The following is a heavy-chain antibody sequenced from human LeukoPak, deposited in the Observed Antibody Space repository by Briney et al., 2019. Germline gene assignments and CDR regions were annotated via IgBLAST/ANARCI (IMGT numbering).Heavy chain of an antibody. J-gene: IGHJ4*02. V-gene: IGHV3-21*01. CDR1: GFTFSSYS. CDR3: ARGIPYTGYNN. CDR2: ISTSSSYI. D-gene: IGHD5-12*01. Sequence: GGSLRLSCAASGFTFSSYSMNWVRQAPGKGLEWVSSISTSSSYIYYADSVKGRFAISRDNANNSLYLQMNSLRAEDTAVYYCARGIPYTGYNNWGQGTLVTVSS.